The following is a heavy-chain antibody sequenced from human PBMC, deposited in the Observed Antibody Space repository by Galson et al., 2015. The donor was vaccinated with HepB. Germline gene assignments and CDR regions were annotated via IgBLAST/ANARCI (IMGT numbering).Heavy chain of an antibody. D-gene: IGHD2-15*01. CDR3: ARGSAVVVGYFDY. V-gene: IGHV3-21*01. CDR1: GFTFSSYN. J-gene: IGHJ4*02. Sequence: SLRLSCAASGFTFSSYNMNWVRPAPGKGLEWVSSISSSSSYIYYADSVKGRFTISRDNAKNSLYLQMNSLRAEDTAVYYCARGSAVVVGYFDYWGQGTPVTVSS. CDR2: ISSSSSYI.